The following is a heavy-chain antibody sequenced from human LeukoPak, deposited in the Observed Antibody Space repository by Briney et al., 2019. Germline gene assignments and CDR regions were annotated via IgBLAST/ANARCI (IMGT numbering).Heavy chain of an antibody. CDR2: IKEDGSEK. V-gene: IGHV3-7*01. Sequence: PGGSLRLSCAASGFTLTSYWMTWVRQAPGKGLEWVANIKEDGSEKYYVDSVKGRFTISRDNAKNSVYLQMISLRAEDTAVYYCAKVAGGYDYFLGYYYYYMDVWGKGTTVIVSS. CDR1: GFTLTSYW. D-gene: IGHD5-12*01. CDR3: AKVAGGYDYFLGYYYYYMDV. J-gene: IGHJ6*03.